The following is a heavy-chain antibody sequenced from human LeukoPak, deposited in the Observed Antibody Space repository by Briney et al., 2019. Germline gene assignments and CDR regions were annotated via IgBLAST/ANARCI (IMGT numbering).Heavy chain of an antibody. Sequence: PGGSLRLSCAASGFTFSSYGMHWVRQAPGKGLEWVAVISYDGSNKYYADSVKGRFTISRDNSKNTLYLQMNSLRAEDTAVYYCAKDEKYYYYYGMDVWGQGTTATVSS. CDR1: GFTFSSYG. J-gene: IGHJ6*02. CDR2: ISYDGSNK. V-gene: IGHV3-30*18. CDR3: AKDEKYYYYYGMDV.